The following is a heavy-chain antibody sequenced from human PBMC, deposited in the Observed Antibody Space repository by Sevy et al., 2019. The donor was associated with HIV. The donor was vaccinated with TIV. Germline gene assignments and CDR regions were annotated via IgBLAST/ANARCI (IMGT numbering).Heavy chain of an antibody. CDR2: ISTGGSYI. CDR1: GFTFRSYK. J-gene: IGHJ3*02. D-gene: IGHD4-4*01. V-gene: IGHV3-21*01. CDR3: ARDRGDYNNYDDAFDI. Sequence: GGSLRLSCAASGFTFRSYKMNWVRQAPGKGLEWVSSISTGGSYIYYADSMKGRFTISRDNAKNSLFLQMNSLRAGDTAVYYCARDRGDYNNYDDAFDIWGPGTMVTVSS.